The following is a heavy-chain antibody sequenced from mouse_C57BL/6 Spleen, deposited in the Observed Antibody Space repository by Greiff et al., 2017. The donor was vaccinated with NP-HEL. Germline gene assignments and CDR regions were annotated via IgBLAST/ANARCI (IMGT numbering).Heavy chain of an antibody. CDR1: GYTFTSYW. CDR2: IHPNSGST. J-gene: IGHJ4*01. D-gene: IGHD2-1*01. CDR3: ASYGNYDYYAMDY. V-gene: IGHV1-64*01. Sequence: QVQLQQPGAELVKPGASVKLSCKASGYTFTSYWMHWVKQRPGQGLEWIGMIHPNSGSTNYNEKFKSKATLTVDKSSSTAYMQLSSLTSEDSAVYYCASYGNYDYYAMDYWGQGTSVTVSS.